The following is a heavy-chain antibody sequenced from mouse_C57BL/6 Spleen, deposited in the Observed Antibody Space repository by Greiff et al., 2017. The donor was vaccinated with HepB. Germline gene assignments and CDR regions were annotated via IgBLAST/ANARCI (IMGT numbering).Heavy chain of an antibody. CDR2: IDPSDSYT. D-gene: IGHD4-1*01. V-gene: IGHV1-69*01. CDR3: ARSSWGDY. J-gene: IGHJ2*01. Sequence: VQLQQSGAELVMPGASVKLSCKASGYTFTSYWMHWVKQRPGQGLEWIGEIDPSDSYTSYNQKFKGKSTLTVDKSSSTAYMQLSSLTSEDSAVYYCARSSWGDYWGQGTTLTVSS. CDR1: GYTFTSYW.